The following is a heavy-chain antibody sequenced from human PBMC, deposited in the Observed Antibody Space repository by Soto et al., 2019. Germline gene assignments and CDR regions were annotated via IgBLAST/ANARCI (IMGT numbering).Heavy chain of an antibody. V-gene: IGHV3-23*01. CDR3: AKALGELWFGDLLPDY. CDR1: GFTFSDYA. CDR2: ISGSGGST. J-gene: IGHJ4*02. Sequence: EVQLLESGGGLVQPGGSLRLSCAASGFTFSDYAMSWVRQAPGKGLEWVSGISGSGGSTYFADSVKGRFTISRDNPKNTLYLELNSLRVEDTATYYCAKALGELWFGDLLPDYWGQGTLVTVSS. D-gene: IGHD3-10*01.